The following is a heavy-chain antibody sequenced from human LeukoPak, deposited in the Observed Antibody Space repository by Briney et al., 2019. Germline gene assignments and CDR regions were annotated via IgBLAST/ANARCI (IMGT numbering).Heavy chain of an antibody. CDR1: GYSISSGYY. J-gene: IGHJ2*01. Sequence: PSETLSLTCAVSGYSISSGYYWGWIRQPPGKGLEWIGSIYHSGSTYYNPSLKSRVTISVDTSKNQFSLKLSSVNAADTAVYYCARLLWYLDLWGRATLVTVSS. CDR2: IYHSGST. V-gene: IGHV4-38-2*01. CDR3: ARLLWYLDL.